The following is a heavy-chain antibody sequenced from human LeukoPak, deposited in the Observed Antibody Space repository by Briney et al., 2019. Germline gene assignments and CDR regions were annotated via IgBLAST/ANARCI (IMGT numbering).Heavy chain of an antibody. V-gene: IGHV4-59*08. CDR2: VHSSGST. J-gene: IGHJ2*01. CDR1: GVFISGDF. CDR3: ARHASLTPYYFDI. Sequence: PSETLSLTCTVSGVFISGDFWSWFRQPPGKGLEWIGYVHSSGSTNYNPSLKSRVAISVDTSKNRFSLKLASVTAADTALYYCARHASLTPYYFDIWGRGTMVTVSS. D-gene: IGHD3-9*01.